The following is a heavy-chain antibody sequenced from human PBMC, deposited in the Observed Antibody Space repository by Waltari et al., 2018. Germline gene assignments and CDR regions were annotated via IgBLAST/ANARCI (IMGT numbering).Heavy chain of an antibody. V-gene: IGHV4-39*07. Sequence: QLQLQESGPGLVKPSETLSLTCTVSGGSISSSSYYWGWIRQPPGKGLEWIGSLYYSGSTYYNQSLKSRVTISVDTSKNQFSLKLSSVTAADTAVYYCARVLGYCSGGSCYGNWCDPWGQGTLVTVSS. CDR2: LYYSGST. CDR3: ARVLGYCSGGSCYGNWCDP. D-gene: IGHD2-15*01. CDR1: GGSISSSSYY. J-gene: IGHJ5*02.